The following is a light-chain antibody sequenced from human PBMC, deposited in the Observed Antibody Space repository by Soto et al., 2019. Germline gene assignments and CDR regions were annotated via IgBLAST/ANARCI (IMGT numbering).Light chain of an antibody. CDR2: DAS. CDR3: QPYDNYPLT. J-gene: IGKJ4*01. CDR1: QSMSTW. V-gene: IGKV1-5*01. Sequence: DIQMTQSPSTLSASVGDRVTITCRASQSMSTWLAWYQQKPGKAPNLLIYDASSLKSGVPSRFSGSGSGTEFTLTINSLQPDDFATYYCQPYDNYPLTFGGGTKVEIK.